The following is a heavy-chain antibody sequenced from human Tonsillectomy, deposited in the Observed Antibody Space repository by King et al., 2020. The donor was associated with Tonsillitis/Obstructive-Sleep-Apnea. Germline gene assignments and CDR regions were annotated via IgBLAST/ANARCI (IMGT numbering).Heavy chain of an antibody. Sequence: VQLVESGAEVKKPGESLKISGKGSGYSLTSYWIAWVGQMPGKGLEWMGIIYPGDSDTRYSRSFQGQVTVPADKSISTAYLQWSSLKASDTAMYYCARQGAYSSAWYLDAFDIWGQGTMVTVSA. D-gene: IGHD6-19*01. V-gene: IGHV5-51*01. CDR3: ARQGAYSSAWYLDAFDI. CDR1: GYSLTSYW. CDR2: IYPGDSDT. J-gene: IGHJ3*02.